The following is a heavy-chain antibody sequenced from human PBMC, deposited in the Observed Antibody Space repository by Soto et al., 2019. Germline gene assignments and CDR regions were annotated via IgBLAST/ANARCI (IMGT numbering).Heavy chain of an antibody. CDR2: IPHDGTYQ. D-gene: IGHD1-1*01. CDR1: GFTFSSYG. Sequence: QVQLVESGGGVVQPGGSLRLSCTASGFTFSSYGMHWVRQAPGKGLQWVAVIPHDGTYQYYLDSVKGRFTISRDNSKDTLYLQRNRLRVEDTAVYYCVRDDDNLDNGLDHGGQGTLVTVSS. J-gene: IGHJ4*02. V-gene: IGHV3-30*19. CDR3: VRDDDNLDNGLDH.